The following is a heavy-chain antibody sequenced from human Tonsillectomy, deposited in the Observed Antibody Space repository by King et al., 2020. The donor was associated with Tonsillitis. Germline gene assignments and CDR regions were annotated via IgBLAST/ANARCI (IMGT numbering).Heavy chain of an antibody. V-gene: IGHV3-74*01. D-gene: IGHD2-2*01. CDR3: SRPGGVYCSSTTCYDYFDY. J-gene: IGHJ4*02. Sequence: VQLVESGGGLVQPGGSLRLSCAASGFTFSNYWMHWVRQAPGKGLVWFSRVNSDESITDYADSVKGRFTISRDNAKNTLYLEMNRLRAEDTAVYYCSRPGGVYCSSTTCYDYFDYWGQGTLVTVSS. CDR1: GFTFSNYW. CDR2: VNSDESIT.